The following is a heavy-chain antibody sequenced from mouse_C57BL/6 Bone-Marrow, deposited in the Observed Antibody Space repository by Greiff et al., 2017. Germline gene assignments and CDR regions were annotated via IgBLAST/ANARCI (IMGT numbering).Heavy chain of an antibody. D-gene: IGHD1-1*01. V-gene: IGHV1-50*01. Sequence: VQLQQSGAELVKPGASVKLSCKASGYTFTSYWMQWVKQRPGQGLEWIGEIDPSDSYTNYNQKFKGKATLTVDTSSSTAYMQLSSLTSEDSAVYYWARNYYGSSHWYFDVWGTGTTVTVSS. CDR1: GYTFTSYW. CDR2: IDPSDSYT. CDR3: ARNYYGSSHWYFDV. J-gene: IGHJ1*03.